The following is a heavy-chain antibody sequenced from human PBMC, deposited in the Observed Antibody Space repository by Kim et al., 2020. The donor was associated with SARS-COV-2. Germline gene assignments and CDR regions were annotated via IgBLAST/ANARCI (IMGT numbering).Heavy chain of an antibody. V-gene: IGHV3-74*01. J-gene: IGHJ5*02. Sequence: GGSLRLSCAASGFTFSSYWMHWVRQAPGKGLVWVSRINSDGSSTSYADSVKGRFTISRDNAKNTLYLQMNSLRAEDTAVYYCARCGYSPPEFLEWLLWEGWFDPWGQGTLVTVSS. CDR3: ARCGYSPPEFLEWLLWEGWFDP. CDR1: GFTFSSYW. CDR2: INSDGSST. D-gene: IGHD3-3*01.